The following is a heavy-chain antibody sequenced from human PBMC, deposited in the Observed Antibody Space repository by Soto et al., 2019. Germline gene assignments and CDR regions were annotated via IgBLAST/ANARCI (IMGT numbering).Heavy chain of an antibody. J-gene: IGHJ4*02. CDR1: GLTISNYG. CDR2: ISHDGSNK. CDR3: AKGGSWSGHN. Sequence: QVQLVESGGGVVQPGRSLRLSCAASGLTISNYGMHWVRQAPGKGLEWVAVISHDGSNKYYADSVKGRFTISRDNSKNTLYLQRNRLRAEDTAVYYCAKGGSWSGHNWGQGTLVTVSS. D-gene: IGHD3-3*01. V-gene: IGHV3-30*18.